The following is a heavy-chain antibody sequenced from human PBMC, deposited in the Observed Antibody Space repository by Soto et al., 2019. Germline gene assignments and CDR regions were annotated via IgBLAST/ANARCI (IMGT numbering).Heavy chain of an antibody. CDR2: MNPNSGNT. V-gene: IGHV1-8*01. CDR1: GYTFTSYD. Sequence: ASVKVSCKASGYTFTSYDINWVRQATGQGLEWMGWMNPNSGNTDYTQKFQGRVTMTRDTSISTAYMELSSLRSDDTAVYYCARDGSDYCVRPWFDPWGQGTLVTVSS. CDR3: ARDGSDYCVRPWFDP. D-gene: IGHD3-10*02. J-gene: IGHJ5*02.